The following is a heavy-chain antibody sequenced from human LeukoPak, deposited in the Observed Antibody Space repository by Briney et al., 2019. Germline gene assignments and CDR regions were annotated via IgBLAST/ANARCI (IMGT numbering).Heavy chain of an antibody. CDR2: IGGSVGSM. V-gene: IGHV3-23*01. CDR1: GFTFSSYV. Sequence: GGSLRLSCAASGFTFSSYVMSWVRQAPGKGLEWVSNIGGSVGSMFYAASVKGRFAISRDNSKKTLFLQMNNLRVEDAAVYYCAKRGNSWDLFDYWGQGTLVTVSS. CDR3: AKRGNSWDLFDY. J-gene: IGHJ4*02. D-gene: IGHD6-13*01.